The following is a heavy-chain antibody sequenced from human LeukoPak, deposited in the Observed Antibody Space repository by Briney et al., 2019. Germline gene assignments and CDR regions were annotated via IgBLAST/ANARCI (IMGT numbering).Heavy chain of an antibody. CDR1: GGSNSSYY. V-gene: IGHV4-59*08. CDR2: FYYSGST. D-gene: IGHD6-13*01. J-gene: IGHJ4*02. Sequence: SDPLSLTCTVSGGSNSSYYWSWLRQPRGKGLEGIGYFYYSGSTNLHPLLKRRVTISVNPSKNHASPTLSSVTAADTAGYYCARQVAAAGHDYWGQGTLVTVSS. CDR3: ARQVAAAGHDY.